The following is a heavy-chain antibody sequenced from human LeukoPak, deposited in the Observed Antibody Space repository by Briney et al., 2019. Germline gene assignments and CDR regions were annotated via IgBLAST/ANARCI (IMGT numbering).Heavy chain of an antibody. D-gene: IGHD3-22*01. V-gene: IGHV1-18*01. CDR1: GYTFTSYG. CDR3: ARDPGYYDSSGYYYDGDAFDI. Sequence: GASVKVSCKASGYTFTSYGISWVRQAPGQGLEWMGWISAYNGNTNYAQKLQGRVTMTTDTSTSTAYMELRSLRSDDTAVYYCARDPGYYDSSGYYYDGDAFDIWGQGTMVTVSS. CDR2: ISAYNGNT. J-gene: IGHJ3*02.